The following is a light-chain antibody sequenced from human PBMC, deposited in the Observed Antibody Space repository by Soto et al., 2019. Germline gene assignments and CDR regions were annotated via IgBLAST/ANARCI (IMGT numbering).Light chain of an antibody. CDR1: SSNMRGNS. J-gene: IGLJ1*01. Sequence: QSVLTQPPSVSAAPGQKVTISCSGSSSNMRGNSVSWKQQLPGTAPKLIIYDDNKRPSGIPDRFSGSKSGTSATLGITGFQTGDEGDYYCGSWDSSLSAYVFRTGTKVTVL. CDR3: GSWDSSLSAYV. V-gene: IGLV1-51*01. CDR2: DDN.